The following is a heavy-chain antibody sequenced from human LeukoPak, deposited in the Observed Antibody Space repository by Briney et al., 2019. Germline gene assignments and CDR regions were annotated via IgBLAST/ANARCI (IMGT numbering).Heavy chain of an antibody. CDR1: GGSISTYY. CDR2: IYHSGST. J-gene: IGHJ4*02. V-gene: IGHV4-59*01. Sequence: SETLSLTCTVSGGSISTYYWNWIRQPPGKGLEWIGYIYHSGSTNYNPSLQSRVTISVDTSKNQFSLNLNSVTAADTAVYYCARGSGITIFGVVTQWGQGTLVTVSS. CDR3: ARGSGITIFGVVTQ. D-gene: IGHD3-3*01.